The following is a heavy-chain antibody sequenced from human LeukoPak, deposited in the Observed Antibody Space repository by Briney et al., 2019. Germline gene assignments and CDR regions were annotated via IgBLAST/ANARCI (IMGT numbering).Heavy chain of an antibody. CDR3: AKDLYWGAAAGIRIIDY. J-gene: IGHJ4*02. Sequence: GWALRLSCVASVCTFSSYAMSWVRQAPGKGLEGVSAICGSGGSTYYADSVKGRFTISRDNSKNTLYLQMNSLRAEDTAVYYCAKDLYWGAAAGIRIIDYWGQPTLVTVSS. V-gene: IGHV3-23*01. D-gene: IGHD6-13*01. CDR2: ICGSGGST. CDR1: VCTFSSYA.